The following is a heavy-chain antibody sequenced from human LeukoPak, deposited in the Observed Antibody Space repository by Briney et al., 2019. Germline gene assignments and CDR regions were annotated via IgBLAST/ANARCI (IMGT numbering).Heavy chain of an antibody. CDR3: ARDRGLWFGELDSYYYYGMDV. CDR1: GGTFSSYA. CDR2: IIPILGIA. Sequence: SVKVSCKASGGTFSSYAISWVRQAPGQGLEWMGRIIPILGIANYAQKFQGRVTITADKSASTAYMELSSLRSEDTAVYYCARDRGLWFGELDSYYYYGMDVWGQGTTVTVSS. V-gene: IGHV1-69*04. D-gene: IGHD3-10*01. J-gene: IGHJ6*02.